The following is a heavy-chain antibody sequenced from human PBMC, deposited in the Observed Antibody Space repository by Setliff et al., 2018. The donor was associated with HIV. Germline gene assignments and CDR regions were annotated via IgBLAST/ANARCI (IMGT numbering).Heavy chain of an antibody. Sequence: KTSETLSLTCIVSGVSTISSSSSYYWGWIRQPPGKGPEWIANILYGGNTYYNPSLKSRVTISVDTSKNHFSLKLNSVTAADTAVYFCARPTTGVGGGAAFDIWGQGTMVTVSS. CDR1: GVSTISSSSSYY. D-gene: IGHD2-8*01. CDR3: ARPTTGVGGGAAFDI. V-gene: IGHV4-39*02. J-gene: IGHJ3*02. CDR2: ILYGGNT.